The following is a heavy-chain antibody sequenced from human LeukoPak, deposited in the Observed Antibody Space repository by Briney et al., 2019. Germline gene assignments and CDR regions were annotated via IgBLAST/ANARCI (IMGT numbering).Heavy chain of an antibody. Sequence: SETLSLTCTVSGGSISSSSYYWAWIRQPPGKGLECIGSIYYSGSTYYNPSLKGRATISVDTSKNQFSLELSSVTAADTAVYYCARPLFYYYYMDVWGNGTTVTVSS. CDR3: ARPLFYYYYMDV. CDR1: GGSISSSSYY. J-gene: IGHJ6*03. V-gene: IGHV4-39*01. CDR2: IYYSGST.